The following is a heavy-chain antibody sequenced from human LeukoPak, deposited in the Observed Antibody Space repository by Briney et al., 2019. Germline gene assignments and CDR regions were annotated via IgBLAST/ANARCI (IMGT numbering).Heavy chain of an antibody. J-gene: IGHJ4*02. CDR1: GGSISSGGYS. D-gene: IGHD3-22*01. Sequence: SETLSLTCTVSGGSISSGGYSWSWIRQHPGKGLEWIGYIYYSGSTYYNPSLKSRVTISVDTSKNHFSLTLSSVTAADTAVYYCARSYDSSASGFDYWGQGTLVTVSP. CDR3: ARSYDSSASGFDY. CDR2: IYYSGST. V-gene: IGHV4-31*03.